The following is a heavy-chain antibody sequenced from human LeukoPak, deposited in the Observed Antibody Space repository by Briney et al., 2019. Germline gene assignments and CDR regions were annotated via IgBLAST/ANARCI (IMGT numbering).Heavy chain of an antibody. J-gene: IGHJ6*02. CDR2: IYYSGST. Sequence: SETLSLTCTVSGGSISSYYWSWIRQPPGKGLEWIGYIYYSGSTNYNPSLKSRVTISVDTSKNQFSLKLSSVTAADTAVYYCARQAERYCSGGSWLYYYGMDVWGQGTTVTVSS. V-gene: IGHV4-59*01. D-gene: IGHD2-15*01. CDR1: GGSISSYY. CDR3: ARQAERYCSGGSWLYYYGMDV.